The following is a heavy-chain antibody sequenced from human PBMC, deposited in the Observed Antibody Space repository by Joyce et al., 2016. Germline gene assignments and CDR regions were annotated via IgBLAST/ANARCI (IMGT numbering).Heavy chain of an antibody. V-gene: IGHV1-18*04. D-gene: IGHD2-2*01. Sequence: QVQLVQSGAEVKKSGASVKVSCKASGYTFTRYGISWVRQAPGQGLEWMGWISAFNDKTNYAQNVQGRVTMTTDTSTSTAYMELRGLRSDDTAVYCCARDYPERYQLLLFDYWGQGTLVAVSS. J-gene: IGHJ4*02. CDR2: ISAFNDKT. CDR3: ARDYPERYQLLLFDY. CDR1: GYTFTRYG.